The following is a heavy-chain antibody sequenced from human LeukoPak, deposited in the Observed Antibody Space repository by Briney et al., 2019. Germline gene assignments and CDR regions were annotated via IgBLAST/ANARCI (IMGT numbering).Heavy chain of an antibody. CDR2: IYHSGGT. V-gene: IGHV4-30-2*01. CDR1: GGSISSGGYY. D-gene: IGHD5/OR15-5a*01. Sequence: SQTLSLTCTVSGGSISSGGYYWSCIRQPPGKGLEWIGYIYHSGGTYYNPSLKSRVTISVDRSKNQFSLKLSSVTAADTAVYYCARSKCEPWFDPWGQGTLVTVSS. CDR3: ARSKCEPWFDP. J-gene: IGHJ5*02.